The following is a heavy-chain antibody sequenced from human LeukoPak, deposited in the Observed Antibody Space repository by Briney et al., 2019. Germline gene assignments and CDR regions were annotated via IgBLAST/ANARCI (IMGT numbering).Heavy chain of an antibody. Sequence: PGGSLRLSCAASGFTFSSYSMNWVRQAPGKGLEWVSSISSSSSYIYYADSVKGRFTISRDNSKNTLYLQMSSLRAEDTAVYFCAKDGGIAVAGTIDYWGQGTLVTVSS. CDR3: AKDGGIAVAGTIDY. CDR1: GFTFSSYS. CDR2: ISSSSSYI. V-gene: IGHV3-21*01. J-gene: IGHJ4*02. D-gene: IGHD6-19*01.